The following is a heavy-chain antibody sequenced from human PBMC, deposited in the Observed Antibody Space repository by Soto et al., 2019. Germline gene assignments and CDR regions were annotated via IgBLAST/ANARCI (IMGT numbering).Heavy chain of an antibody. D-gene: IGHD3-16*01. Sequence: GGSLRLSCAASGFTFSNYAMTWVRQAPGEGLEWVSTITPTGVTYYGDTVKGRFTISRDNSKSTLFLQMNSLRAEDTALYYCAKDMKPRGYYYYMDVWGKGTTVTVSS. CDR2: ITPTGVT. CDR1: GFTFSNYA. J-gene: IGHJ6*03. CDR3: AKDMKPRGYYYYMDV. V-gene: IGHV3-23*01.